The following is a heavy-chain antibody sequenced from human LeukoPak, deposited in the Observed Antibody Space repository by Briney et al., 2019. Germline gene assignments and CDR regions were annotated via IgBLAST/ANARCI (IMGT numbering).Heavy chain of an antibody. CDR2: IYHSGST. Sequence: SETLSLTCTVSGYSISSGYYWGWIRQPPGKGLEWIGSIYHSGSTYYNPSLKSRVTISVDTSKNQFSLKLSSVTAADTAVYYCASLIAAAGIGGFAVDYWGQGTPVTVSS. CDR1: GYSISSGYY. CDR3: ASLIAAAGIGGFAVDY. D-gene: IGHD6-13*01. V-gene: IGHV4-38-2*02. J-gene: IGHJ4*02.